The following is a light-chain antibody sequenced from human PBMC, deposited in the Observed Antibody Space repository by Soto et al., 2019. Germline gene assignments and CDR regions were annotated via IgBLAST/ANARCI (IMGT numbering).Light chain of an antibody. CDR2: EVS. Sequence: QSVLTQPASVSGSPGQSITISCTGTSXDIGGYNFVPWYQQHPGRAPKLMIYEVSNRPSGVSDRFSGSKSGNTASLTISGLQADDEGDYYCSSFRSGTTLFGTGTKVTVL. V-gene: IGLV2-14*01. CDR1: SXDIGGYNF. CDR3: SSFRSGTTL. J-gene: IGLJ1*01.